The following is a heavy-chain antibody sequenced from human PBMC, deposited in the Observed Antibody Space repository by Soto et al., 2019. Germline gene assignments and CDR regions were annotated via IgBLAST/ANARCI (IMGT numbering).Heavy chain of an antibody. CDR2: ISSNGVGT. CDR3: ARRARPDFYYMDV. J-gene: IGHJ6*03. Sequence: EVQLAESGGGLAQPGGSLRLSWAASGFTLRGYARDWVRKAPGKGLEYVSGISSNGVGTYYANSVQGRFTISRDNSKNTVYLQMGSLRPEDMAVYYCARRARPDFYYMDVWGKGTTVTVSS. V-gene: IGHV3-64*01. CDR1: GFTLRGYA. D-gene: IGHD6-6*01.